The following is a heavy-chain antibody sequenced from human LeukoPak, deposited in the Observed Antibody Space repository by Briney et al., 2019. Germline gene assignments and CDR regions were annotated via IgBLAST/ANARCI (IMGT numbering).Heavy chain of an antibody. CDR3: ATETGNFYFYS. J-gene: IGHJ4*02. D-gene: IGHD1-7*01. Sequence: ASVKVSCKVSGYTLTELSMHWVRQAPGKGLEWMGGFDPEDDEIIYAQRFQGRVTMTEDASTDTAYMELRSVRSEDTAVYYCATETGNFYFYSWGQGTLVTVSS. CDR1: GYTLTELS. CDR2: FDPEDDEI. V-gene: IGHV1-24*01.